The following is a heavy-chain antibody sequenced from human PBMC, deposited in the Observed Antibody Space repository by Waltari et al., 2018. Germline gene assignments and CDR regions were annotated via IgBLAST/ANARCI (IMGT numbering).Heavy chain of an antibody. CDR3: ARRGAVGYCSGGSCATGAFDI. V-gene: IGHV5-51*01. CDR2: IYPGDSDT. CDR1: GYSFTSYW. D-gene: IGHD2-15*01. Sequence: EVQLVQSGAEVKKPGESLKISCQGSGYSFTSYWIGWVRQMPGKGLEWMGIIYPGDSDTRYSPSFQGQVTISADKSISTAYLQWSSLKASDTAMYYCARRGAVGYCSGGSCATGAFDIWGQGTMVTVSS. J-gene: IGHJ3*02.